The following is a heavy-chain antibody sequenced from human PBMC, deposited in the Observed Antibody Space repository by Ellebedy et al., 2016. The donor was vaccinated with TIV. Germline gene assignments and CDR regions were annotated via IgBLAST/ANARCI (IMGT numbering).Heavy chain of an antibody. CDR1: GGSISSYY. CDR2: IYYSGST. J-gene: IGHJ4*02. D-gene: IGHD2-15*01. V-gene: IGHV4-59*01. CDR3: ARHCSGGSCGGAVDY. Sequence: SETLSLXCTVSGGSISSYYWSWIRQPPGKGLEWIGYIYYSGSTNYNPSLKSRVTISVDTSKNQFSLKLSSVTAADTAVYYCARHCSGGSCGGAVDYWGQGTLVTVSS.